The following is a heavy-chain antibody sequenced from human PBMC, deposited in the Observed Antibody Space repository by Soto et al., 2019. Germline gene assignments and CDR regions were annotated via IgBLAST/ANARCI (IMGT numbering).Heavy chain of an antibody. Sequence: SQTLSLTSTVSGGAISSFYWSWIRQTPGKGLEWIGYIYYSGGTNYNPSLKGRAAISIDTSKDQFSLKLTSVTAADTAVYYCAGRDGYNYVDHWGQGTLVTVSS. CDR3: AGRDGYNYVDH. J-gene: IGHJ4*02. V-gene: IGHV4-59*01. CDR2: IYYSGGT. D-gene: IGHD5-12*01. CDR1: GGAISSFY.